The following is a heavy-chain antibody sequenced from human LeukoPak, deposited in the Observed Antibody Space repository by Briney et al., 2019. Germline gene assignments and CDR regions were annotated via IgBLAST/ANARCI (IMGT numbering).Heavy chain of an antibody. V-gene: IGHV4-59*08. J-gene: IGHJ4*02. Sequence: SETLSLTCTVSGSMYNYYWSWIRQPPGKGLEWIGYIHYNGITNYIPSLKSRVTISLDTSKNQVSLKLNSVSAADTAVYYCARHISSGGTYAHFDYWGQGTLVTVSS. CDR2: IHYNGIT. D-gene: IGHD1-26*01. CDR3: ARHISSGGTYAHFDY. CDR1: GSMYNYY.